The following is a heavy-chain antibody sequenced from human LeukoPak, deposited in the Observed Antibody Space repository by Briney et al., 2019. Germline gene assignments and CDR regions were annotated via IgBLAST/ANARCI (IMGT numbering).Heavy chain of an antibody. CDR1: GVSISSYY. Sequence: ESSETLSLTCTVSGVSISSYYWSWIRQPPGKGLEWIGYIYYSGSTNYNPSLKSRVTISVDTSKNQFSLKLSSVTAADTAVYYCARGPKPSSGWYSRIDYWGQGTLVTVSS. D-gene: IGHD6-19*01. J-gene: IGHJ4*02. V-gene: IGHV4-59*01. CDR2: IYYSGST. CDR3: ARGPKPSSGWYSRIDY.